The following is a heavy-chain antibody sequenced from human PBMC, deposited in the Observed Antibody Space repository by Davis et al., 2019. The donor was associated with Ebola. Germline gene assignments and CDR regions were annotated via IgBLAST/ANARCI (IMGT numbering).Heavy chain of an antibody. CDR1: GGSITHYY. J-gene: IGHJ6*02. D-gene: IGHD5-12*01. V-gene: IGHV4-59*01. Sequence: SETLSLTCAVSGGSITHYYWAWIRQPPGKVLESIGYVYSSGRTNYSPSLKNRVTLSVEASKSQFSLNLGSVTAADTAVYYCASLPLQQSGYDSPNYYYYYGMDVWGQGTTVTVSS. CDR3: ASLPLQQSGYDSPNYYYYYGMDV. CDR2: VYSSGRT.